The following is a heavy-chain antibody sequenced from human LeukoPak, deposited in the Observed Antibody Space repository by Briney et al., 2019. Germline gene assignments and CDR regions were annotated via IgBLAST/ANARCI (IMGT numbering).Heavy chain of an antibody. CDR1: GFAFSNHN. CDR2: ISGSGDAI. CDR3: ARPYGSGFLDY. V-gene: IGHV3-48*01. J-gene: IGHJ4*02. Sequence: GESLRLAWLASGFAFSNHNMDWVRQAPGKGLEWVSYISGSGDAIFYADSVRGRFTISRDNAKNSVYLQMTSLRAEDTAVYYCARPYGSGFLDYGGQGTLVTVSS. D-gene: IGHD2-15*01.